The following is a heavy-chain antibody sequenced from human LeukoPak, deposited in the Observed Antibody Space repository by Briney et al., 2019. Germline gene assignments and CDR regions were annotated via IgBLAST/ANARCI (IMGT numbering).Heavy chain of an antibody. CDR1: GGTFSSYA. CDR3: AREGGVSNYASSFDY. V-gene: IGHV1-69*13. J-gene: IGHJ4*02. D-gene: IGHD4-11*01. Sequence: SVKVSCKASGGTFSSYAISWVRQAPGQGLEWMGGIIPIFGTANYAQRFQGRVTITADESTSTAYMELSSLRSEDTAVYYCAREGGVSNYASSFDYWGQGTLVTVSS. CDR2: IIPIFGTA.